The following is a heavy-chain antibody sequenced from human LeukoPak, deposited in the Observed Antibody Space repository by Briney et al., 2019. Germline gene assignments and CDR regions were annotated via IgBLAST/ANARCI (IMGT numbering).Heavy chain of an antibody. V-gene: IGHV3-7*01. D-gene: IGHD4-17*01. Sequence: PGGSLRLSCSVSAITFSDFWMNWVRQAPGKGLEWVASIKKDGSEEYYVDSVRGRFTISRDNAQNSLYLQMNSLRDEDTAVYYCASGHYADYDWGQGTLVTVSS. CDR3: ASGHYADYD. J-gene: IGHJ4*02. CDR1: AITFSDFW. CDR2: IKKDGSEE.